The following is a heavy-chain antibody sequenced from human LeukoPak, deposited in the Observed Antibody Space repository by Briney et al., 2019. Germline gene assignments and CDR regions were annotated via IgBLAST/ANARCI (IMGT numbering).Heavy chain of an antibody. J-gene: IGHJ3*02. CDR3: ARGHHYDSSGYYPHDAFDT. CDR1: GGSISSYY. Sequence: SETLSLTCTVSGGSISSYYWSWIRQPAGKGLEWIGRIYTSGSTNYNPSLKSRVTMSVDTSKNQFSLKLSSVTAADTAVYYCARGHHYDSSGYYPHDAFDTWGQGTMVTVSS. V-gene: IGHV4-4*07. CDR2: IYTSGST. D-gene: IGHD3-22*01.